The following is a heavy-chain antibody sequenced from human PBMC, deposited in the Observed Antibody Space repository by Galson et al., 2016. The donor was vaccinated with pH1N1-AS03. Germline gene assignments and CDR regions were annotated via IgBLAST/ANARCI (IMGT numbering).Heavy chain of an antibody. CDR2: INPNSGVT. CDR3: ARQPYFYDTRRIPDAFDI. J-gene: IGHJ3*02. Sequence: SVKVSCKASGYTFTDYFVYWVRQAPGQGLEWMGRINPNSGVTKFAQNFQGRVTMTRDTSIKTAYMELNRLSSDDTAVYYCARQPYFYDTRRIPDAFDIWGQGTMVTVSS. D-gene: IGHD3-22*01. V-gene: IGHV1-2*06. CDR1: GYTFTDYF.